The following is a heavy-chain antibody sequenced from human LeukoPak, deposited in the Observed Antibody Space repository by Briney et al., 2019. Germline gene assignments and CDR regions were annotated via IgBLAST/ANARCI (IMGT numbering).Heavy chain of an antibody. CDR3: ARDWRFGRFDP. V-gene: IGHV3-11*04. CDR1: GFTFSDYY. D-gene: IGHD3-10*01. CDR2: ISSSGSTI. J-gene: IGHJ5*02. Sequence: GRSLRLSCAASGFTFSDYYMSWIRQAPGKGLEWVSYISSSGSTIYYADSVKGRFTSSRDNAKNSLYLQMNSLRAEDTAVYYCARDWRFGRFDPWGQGTLVTVSS.